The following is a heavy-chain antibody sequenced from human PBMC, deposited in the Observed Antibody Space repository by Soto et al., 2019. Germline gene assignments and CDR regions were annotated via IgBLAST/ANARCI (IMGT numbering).Heavy chain of an antibody. J-gene: IGHJ4*02. CDR2: ISSSSSTI. Sequence: GGSLRLSCAASGFTFSSYSMNWVRQAPGKGLEWVSYISSSSSTIYYADSVKGRFTISRDNAKNSLYLQMNSLRDEDTAVYYCARDVSLWFGDTSTAVLFDYWGQGTLVTVSS. V-gene: IGHV3-48*02. D-gene: IGHD3-10*01. CDR3: ARDVSLWFGDTSTAVLFDY. CDR1: GFTFSSYS.